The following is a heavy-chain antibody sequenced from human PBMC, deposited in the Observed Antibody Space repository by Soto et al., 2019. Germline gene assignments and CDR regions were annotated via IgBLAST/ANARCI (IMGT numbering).Heavy chain of an antibody. Sequence: QVQLQESGPGLVKPSETLSLTCTVSGASISRDHWNWIRQPPGKGLEWIGEYSGTSNYNPSLRSRVTISVDTSNNQVSLKLSSVTAADTAVYYCATYTAGGGGRCYWGQGTLVTVSS. J-gene: IGHJ4*02. V-gene: IGHV4-59*08. D-gene: IGHD3-16*01. CDR1: GASISRDH. CDR2: YSGTS. CDR3: ATYTAGGGGRCY.